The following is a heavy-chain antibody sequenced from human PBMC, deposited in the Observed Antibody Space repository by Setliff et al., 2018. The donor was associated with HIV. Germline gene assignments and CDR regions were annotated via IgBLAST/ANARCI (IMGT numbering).Heavy chain of an antibody. Sequence: GASVKVSCKASGYTFTSYYMHWVRQAPGQGLEWMGGIIPIFGTANYAQKFQGRVTITADESTSIAYMELSSLRFDDTAVYYCARDGGYSVHQWFGDAFDIWGQGTMVTVSS. J-gene: IGHJ3*02. CDR2: IIPIFGTA. CDR1: GYTFTSYY. D-gene: IGHD5-12*01. V-gene: IGHV1-69*13. CDR3: ARDGGYSVHQWFGDAFDI.